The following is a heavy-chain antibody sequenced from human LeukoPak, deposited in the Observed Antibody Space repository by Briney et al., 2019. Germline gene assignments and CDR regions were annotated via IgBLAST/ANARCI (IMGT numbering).Heavy chain of an antibody. CDR3: ARYLGAISQVFY. D-gene: IGHD3-16*01. V-gene: IGHV4-30-4*01. J-gene: IGHJ4*02. Sequence: PSETLSLTCTVSGGSISSGANYWSRLRPPPGKGLEWIGYIYYNGNTYSNPSLNSRLTMSVDPYKKQFSLKLFSVTASATALYFGARYLGAISQVFYSGQGTPVTASS. CDR2: IYYNGNT. CDR1: GGSISSGANY.